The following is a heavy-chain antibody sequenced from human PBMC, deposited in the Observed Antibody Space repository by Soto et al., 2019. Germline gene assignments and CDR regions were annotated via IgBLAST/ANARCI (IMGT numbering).Heavy chain of an antibody. CDR2: IYYSGST. V-gene: IGHV4-39*01. CDR3: ARHGFDRYSSGWYPNNWFDP. D-gene: IGHD6-19*01. J-gene: IGHJ5*02. Sequence: SETLSLTCTVSGGSISSSSYYWGWIRQPPGKGLEWIGSIYYSGSTYYNPSLKSRVTISVDTSKNQFSLKLSSVTAADTAVYYCARHGFDRYSSGWYPNNWFDPWGQGTLVTVSS. CDR1: GGSISSSSYY.